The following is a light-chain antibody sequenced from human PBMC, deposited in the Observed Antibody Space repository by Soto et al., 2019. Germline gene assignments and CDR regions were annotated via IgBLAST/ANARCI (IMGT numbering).Light chain of an antibody. J-gene: IGKJ3*01. CDR2: LGS. V-gene: IGKV2-28*01. CDR1: QSLLHSNGYNY. CDR3: MQALQTPRT. Sequence: DIVTTQSPLSLPVTPGEPASISCRSSQSLLHSNGYNYLDWYLQKPGQSPQLLIYLGSNRASGVPDRFSGSGSGTDSTLKISRVEAEDVGVYYCMQALQTPRTFGPGTKVDIK.